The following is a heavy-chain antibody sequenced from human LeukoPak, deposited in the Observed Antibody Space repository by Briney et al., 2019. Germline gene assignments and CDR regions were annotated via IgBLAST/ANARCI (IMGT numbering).Heavy chain of an antibody. D-gene: IGHD1-20*01. CDR2: IIPILGIA. CDR3: AREQEYNWNDVSNWFDP. CDR1: GGTFSSYA. V-gene: IGHV1-69*04. Sequence: ASVKASCKASGGTFSSYAISWVRQAPGQGLEWMGRIIPILGIANYAQKFQGRVTITADKSTSTAYMELSSLRSEDTAVYYCAREQEYNWNDVSNWFDPWGQGTLVTVSS. J-gene: IGHJ5*02.